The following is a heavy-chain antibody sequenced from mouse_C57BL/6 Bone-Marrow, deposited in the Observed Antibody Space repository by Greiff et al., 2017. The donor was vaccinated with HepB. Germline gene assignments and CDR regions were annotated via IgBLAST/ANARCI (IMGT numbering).Heavy chain of an antibody. J-gene: IGHJ3*01. CDR3: AVLPAWFAY. V-gene: IGHV1-61*01. CDR1: GYTFTSYW. CDR2: IYPSDSET. Sequence: VKLQQPGAELVRPGSSVKLSCKASGYTFTSYWMDWVKQRPGQGLEWIGNIYPSDSETHYNQKFKDKATLTVDKSSSTAYMQLSSLTSEDSAVYYCAVLPAWFAYWGQGTLVTVSA.